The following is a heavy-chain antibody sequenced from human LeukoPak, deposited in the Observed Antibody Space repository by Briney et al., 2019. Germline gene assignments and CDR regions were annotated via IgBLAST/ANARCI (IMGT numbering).Heavy chain of an antibody. Sequence: ASVKVSCKDSGYTFTSYGISWVRQAPGQGLEWMGWISAYSGSTNYAQKLQGRVTMTTDTSTSTVYMELRSLRSDDTAVYYCARDRYSSSWYESDYWGQGTLVTVSS. CDR2: ISAYSGST. J-gene: IGHJ4*02. D-gene: IGHD6-13*01. V-gene: IGHV1-18*01. CDR3: ARDRYSSSWYESDY. CDR1: GYTFTSYG.